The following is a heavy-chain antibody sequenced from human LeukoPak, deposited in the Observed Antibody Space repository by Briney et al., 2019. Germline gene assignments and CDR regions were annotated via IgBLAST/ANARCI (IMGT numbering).Heavy chain of an antibody. V-gene: IGHV3-23*01. Sequence: GGSLRLSCAASGFTFSSYAMSWVRQAPGKGLEWVSVISGNGGRTYYADSVKGRFTISRDNAKNSLYLQMNSLRAEDTAVYYCASPLIGGGQGTLVTVSS. J-gene: IGHJ4*02. D-gene: IGHD2-21*01. CDR3: ASPLIG. CDR2: ISGNGGRT. CDR1: GFTFSSYA.